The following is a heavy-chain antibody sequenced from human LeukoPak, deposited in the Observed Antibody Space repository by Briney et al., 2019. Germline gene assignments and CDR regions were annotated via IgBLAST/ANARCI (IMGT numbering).Heavy chain of an antibody. Sequence: TGGSLRLSCVASGLTFHDYAMHWVCQAPGKGLEWVSLISADGGSTFYADSVRGRFSISRDNSKNSLYLQMNSLRTEDTAMYYCAKESGKFDYWGQGTLVAVSS. CDR3: AKESGKFDY. J-gene: IGHJ4*02. V-gene: IGHV3-43*02. CDR1: GLTFHDYA. CDR2: ISADGGST.